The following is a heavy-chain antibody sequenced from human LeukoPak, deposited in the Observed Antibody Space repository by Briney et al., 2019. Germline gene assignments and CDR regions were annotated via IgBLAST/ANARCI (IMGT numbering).Heavy chain of an antibody. CDR3: AKDLYGDYVSYYYGMDV. Sequence: GGSLRLSCAASGFTFSSYAMSWVRQAPGKGLEWVSAISGSGGSTYYADSVKGRFTISRDNSKNTLYLQMNSLRAEDTAVYYCAKDLYGDYVSYYYGMDVWGQGTMVIVSS. V-gene: IGHV3-23*01. CDR2: ISGSGGST. CDR1: GFTFSSYA. D-gene: IGHD4-17*01. J-gene: IGHJ6*02.